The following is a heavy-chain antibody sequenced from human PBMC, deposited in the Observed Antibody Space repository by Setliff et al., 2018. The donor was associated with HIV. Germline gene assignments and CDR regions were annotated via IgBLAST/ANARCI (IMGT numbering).Heavy chain of an antibody. J-gene: IGHJ3*02. CDR2: INDNGST. CDR1: GGSFSGYY. V-gene: IGHV4-34*01. D-gene: IGHD6-19*01. Sequence: SETLSLTCAVYGGSFSGYYWSWIRQPPGKGLEWIGEINDNGSTNYNPSLKSRVTISVDTSKNPFSLKLSSVTAADTAVYYCARERIAVAGPRVAFDIWGQGTMVTVSS. CDR3: ARERIAVAGPRVAFDI.